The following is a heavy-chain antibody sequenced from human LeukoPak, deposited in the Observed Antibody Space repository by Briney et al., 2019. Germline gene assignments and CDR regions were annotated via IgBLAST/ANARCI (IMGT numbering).Heavy chain of an antibody. Sequence: GGSLRLSCAASGFTVNSNYMSWVRQAPGKGLEWVSIIYSGGSTHYGDSVKGRFTISRDNSKNTLYLQMNSLRAKDTAVYYCARANYEILTGYLYFDYWGQGTLVTVSS. J-gene: IGHJ4*02. D-gene: IGHD3-9*01. CDR2: IYSGGST. CDR3: ARANYEILTGYLYFDY. CDR1: GFTVNSNY. V-gene: IGHV3-66*01.